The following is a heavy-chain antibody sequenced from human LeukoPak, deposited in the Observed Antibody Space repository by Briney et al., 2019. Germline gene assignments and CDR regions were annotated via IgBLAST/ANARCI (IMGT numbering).Heavy chain of an antibody. V-gene: IGHV1-8*01. CDR2: MNPNSGNT. J-gene: IGHJ4*02. CDR1: GYTFTSYD. Sequence: ASVKVSCKASGYTFTSYDINWVRQATGQGLEWMGWMNPNSGNTGYAQKFQGRVTMTRNTSISTAYMELSSLRSEDTAVYYCARHRSGNYYFDYWGQGTLVTVSS. CDR3: ARHRSGNYYFDY. D-gene: IGHD3-10*01.